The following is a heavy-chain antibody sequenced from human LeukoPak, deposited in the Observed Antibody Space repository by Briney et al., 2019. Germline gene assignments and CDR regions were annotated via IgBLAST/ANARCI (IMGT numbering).Heavy chain of an antibody. J-gene: IGHJ4*02. CDR3: ARASHDYGDYSHFDY. V-gene: IGHV4-4*02. CDR1: GGSISSRNW. CDR2: IYHNGST. D-gene: IGHD4-17*01. Sequence: SETLSLTCAVSGGSISSRNWWSWVRQPPGKGLEWIGEIYHNGSTNYNPSLKTRVTISVDKSKNQFSLKLSSVTAADTAVYYCARASHDYGDYSHFDYWGQGTLVTVSS.